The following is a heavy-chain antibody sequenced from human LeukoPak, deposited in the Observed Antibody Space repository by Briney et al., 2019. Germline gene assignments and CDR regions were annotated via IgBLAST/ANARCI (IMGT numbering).Heavy chain of an antibody. V-gene: IGHV3-21*01. Sequence: GGSLRLSCAASGFTFSSYSMNWVRQAPGKGLEWVSSISSSSSYIYYADSVKGRFTISRDNAKNSLYLQMNSLRAEDTAVYYCAREILLWFGELFRDDALDIWGQGTMVTVSS. CDR1: GFTFSSYS. D-gene: IGHD3-10*01. J-gene: IGHJ3*02. CDR2: ISSSSSYI. CDR3: AREILLWFGELFRDDALDI.